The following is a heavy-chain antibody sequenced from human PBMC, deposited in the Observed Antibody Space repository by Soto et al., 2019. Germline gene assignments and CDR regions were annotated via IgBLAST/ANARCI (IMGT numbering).Heavy chain of an antibody. D-gene: IGHD3-16*01. V-gene: IGHV4-31*03. CDR2: IYYSGST. J-gene: IGHJ5*02. CDR1: GGSISSGGYY. CDR3: ARFLGGPYNWFDP. Sequence: SETLSLTCTVSGGSISSGGYYWSWIRQHPGKGLEWIGYIYYSGSTYYNPSLKSRVTISVDTSKNQFSLKLSSVTAADTAVYYGARFLGGPYNWFDPWGKGTLVPVAS.